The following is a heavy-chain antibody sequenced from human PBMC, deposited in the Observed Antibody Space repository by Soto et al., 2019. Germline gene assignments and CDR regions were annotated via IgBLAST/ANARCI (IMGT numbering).Heavy chain of an antibody. J-gene: IGHJ4*02. CDR3: AKGGRQGLVTSDFNY. D-gene: IGHD6-19*01. CDR2: VSHDGRNT. V-gene: IGHV3-30*18. Sequence: VQLVESGGGVVQPGRSLRLSCAASGFTFSDYAMHWVRQAPGKGLEWVAVVSHDGRNTHYADSVKGRFTISRDSSKNTGSLEMTSRRAEDTAVYYGAKGGRQGLVTSDFNYWGQGALVTVSS. CDR1: GFTFSDYA.